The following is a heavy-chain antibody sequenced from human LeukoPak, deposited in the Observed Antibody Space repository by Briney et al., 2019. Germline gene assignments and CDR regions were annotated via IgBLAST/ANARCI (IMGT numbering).Heavy chain of an antibody. D-gene: IGHD1-7*01. CDR2: INPNDGGT. CDR3: ARRAGTTGAIDY. Sequence: ASVKVSCKASGYTFISYYIHWVRQAPGQGPEWMGLINPNDGGTTYAQKVQGRFTMTSDTSTSKFYMELSSLRSADTAMYYCARRAGTTGAIDYWGLGTLVTVSS. CDR1: GYTFISYY. J-gene: IGHJ4*02. V-gene: IGHV1-46*01.